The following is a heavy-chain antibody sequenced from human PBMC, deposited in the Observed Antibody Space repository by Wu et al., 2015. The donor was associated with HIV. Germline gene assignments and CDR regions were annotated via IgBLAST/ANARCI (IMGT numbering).Heavy chain of an antibody. V-gene: IGHV1-18*01. CDR3: ARLINYYDSSGYYHNWFDP. CDR2: ISAYNGNT. D-gene: IGHD3-22*01. Sequence: QVQLVQSGAEVKKPGASVKVSCKASGYTFTSYGISWVRQAPGQGLEWMGWISAYNGNTNYAQKLQGRVTMTTDTSTSTAYMELRSLRSDDTAVYYCARLINYYDSSGYYHNWFDPWGQGTLVTVSS. J-gene: IGHJ5*02. CDR1: GYTFTSYG.